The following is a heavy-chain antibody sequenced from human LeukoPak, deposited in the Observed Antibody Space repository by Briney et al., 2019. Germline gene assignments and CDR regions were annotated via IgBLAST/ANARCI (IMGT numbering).Heavy chain of an antibody. CDR2: IIPIFGTA. D-gene: IGHD5-24*01. Sequence: ASVKVSCKASGGTFSSYAISWVRQAPGQGLEWMGGIIPIFGTANYAQKFQGRVTITADESTSTAYMELSSLRSEDTAVYYCARGVEMATIKGFDYWGQGTLVTVSS. J-gene: IGHJ4*02. V-gene: IGHV1-69*13. CDR1: GGTFSSYA. CDR3: ARGVEMATIKGFDY.